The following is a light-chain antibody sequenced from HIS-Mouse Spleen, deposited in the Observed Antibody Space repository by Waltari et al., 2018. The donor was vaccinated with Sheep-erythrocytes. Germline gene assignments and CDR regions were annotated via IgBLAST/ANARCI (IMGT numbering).Light chain of an antibody. CDR1: RSHVGSCNL. J-gene: IGLJ7*01. V-gene: IGLV2-23*01. CDR2: EGS. Sequence: QSALTQPASASGSPGQSITTPCPGTRSHVGSCNLVSWYQQHPGKAPKLMIYEGSKRPSGVSNRFSGSKSGNTASLTISGLQAEDEADYYCCSYAGSSTVFGGGTQLTVL. CDR3: CSYAGSSTV.